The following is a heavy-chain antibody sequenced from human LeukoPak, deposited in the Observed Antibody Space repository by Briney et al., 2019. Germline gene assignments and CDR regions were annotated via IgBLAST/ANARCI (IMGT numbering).Heavy chain of an antibody. CDR1: GGSISSSSYY. V-gene: IGHV4-39*01. CDR3: ARHASLSIAAYFEY. CDR2: IYYSGST. J-gene: IGHJ4*02. D-gene: IGHD6-6*01. Sequence: PSETLSLTCTASGGSISSSSYYWGWIRQPPGKGLEWIGTIYYSGSTYNNPSLKSRFTISVDTSKNQFSLKLSSVTAAYTAVYYCARHASLSIAAYFEYWGQGTLVTVSS.